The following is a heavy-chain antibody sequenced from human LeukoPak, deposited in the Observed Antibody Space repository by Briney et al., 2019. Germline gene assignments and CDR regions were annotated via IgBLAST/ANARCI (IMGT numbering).Heavy chain of an antibody. CDR2: IYPGDSDT. J-gene: IGHJ4*02. V-gene: IGHV5-51*01. CDR3: GRHIYDSSGYWVDY. Sequence: GEALKISCKGSGYSFSNYWIGWVRQMPGKGLEWMGIIYPGDSDTRYSPSFQGQVTISADKSISTAYLQWSSLKASDTAMYYCGRHIYDSSGYWVDYWGQGTLVTVSS. CDR1: GYSFSNYW. D-gene: IGHD3-22*01.